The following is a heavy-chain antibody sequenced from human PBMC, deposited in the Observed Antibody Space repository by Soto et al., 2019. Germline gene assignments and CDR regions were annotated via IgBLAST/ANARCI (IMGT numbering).Heavy chain of an antibody. CDR3: ERNLERDGYNYGYFDY. J-gene: IGHJ4*02. D-gene: IGHD5-12*01. CDR1: GYSFTSYW. CDR2: IYPGDSDT. Sequence: GESLKISCKGSGYSFTSYWIGWVRQMPGKGLEWMGIIYPGDSDTRYSPSFQGQVTISADKSISTAYLQWSSLKASDTAMYYCERNLERDGYNYGYFDYWGQGTLV. V-gene: IGHV5-51*01.